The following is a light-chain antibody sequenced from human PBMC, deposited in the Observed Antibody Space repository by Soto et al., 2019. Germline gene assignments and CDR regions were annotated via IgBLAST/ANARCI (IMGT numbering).Light chain of an antibody. J-gene: IGLJ1*01. V-gene: IGLV2-14*01. CDR3: RSFSSDTNLFV. Sequence: QSVLTQPASVSGSPGQSITISCTGANSDIGYWNYVSWYQQSPGKGPKLIIYEGNYRPSGVSYRFSGSQSGNTASLTISGLQADDEADYYCRSFSSDTNLFVFGAGTKVTVL. CDR1: NSDIGYWNY. CDR2: EGN.